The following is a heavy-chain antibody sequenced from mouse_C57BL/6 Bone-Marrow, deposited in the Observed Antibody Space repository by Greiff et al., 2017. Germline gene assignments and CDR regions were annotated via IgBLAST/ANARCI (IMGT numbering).Heavy chain of an antibody. Sequence: VQLKQSGAELVRPGASVKLSCTASGFNIKDDYMHWVKQRPEQGLEWIGWIDPENGDTEYASKFQGKATITADTSSNTAYLQLSSLTSEDTAVYYCTTSLYYGSSSGGQGTTLTVSS. CDR2: IDPENGDT. J-gene: IGHJ2*01. V-gene: IGHV14-4*01. D-gene: IGHD1-1*01. CDR1: GFNIKDDY. CDR3: TTSLYYGSSS.